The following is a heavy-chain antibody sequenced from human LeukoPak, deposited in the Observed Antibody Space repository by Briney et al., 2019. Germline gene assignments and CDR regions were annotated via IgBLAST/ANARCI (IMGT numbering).Heavy chain of an antibody. CDR1: GYTFRNYG. D-gene: IGHD6-19*01. Sequence: APVKVSCKTAGYTFRNYGINWVRQAPGQGLEWMGWISSSNGNTNYAQKLQGRVTMITDTSTSTAYMELTSLRFDDTAIYYCARDPDLGSGYFDYWGLGTLVTVSS. J-gene: IGHJ4*02. CDR3: ARDPDLGSGYFDY. CDR2: ISSSNGNT. V-gene: IGHV1-18*01.